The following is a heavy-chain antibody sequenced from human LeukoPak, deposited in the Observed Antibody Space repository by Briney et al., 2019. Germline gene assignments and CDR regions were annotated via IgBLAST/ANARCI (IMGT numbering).Heavy chain of an antibody. V-gene: IGHV4-59*01. Sequence: SETLSLTCTVSGGSISSYYWSWIRQPPGKGLEWIGYIYYSGSTNYNPSLKSRVTISVGTSKNQFSLKLSSVTAADTAVYYCARSEGSYDSSGYYPFDYWGQGTLVTVSS. D-gene: IGHD3-22*01. J-gene: IGHJ4*02. CDR1: GGSISSYY. CDR3: ARSEGSYDSSGYYPFDY. CDR2: IYYSGST.